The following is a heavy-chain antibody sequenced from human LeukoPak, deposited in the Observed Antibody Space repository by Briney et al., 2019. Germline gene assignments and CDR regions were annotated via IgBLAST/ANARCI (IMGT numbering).Heavy chain of an antibody. J-gene: IGHJ4*02. D-gene: IGHD2-15*01. Sequence: GGSLRLSCAASGFSFSSYGLHWVRQAPGKGLEYVSAISNNGGSTYYANSVKGRFTIFRDNSKNPLYLQMGSLRPEDMAVYYCARSGYCSGGTCYVDYWGQGALVTVSS. CDR3: ARSGYCSGGTCYVDY. CDR2: ISNNGGST. V-gene: IGHV3-64*01. CDR1: GFSFSSYG.